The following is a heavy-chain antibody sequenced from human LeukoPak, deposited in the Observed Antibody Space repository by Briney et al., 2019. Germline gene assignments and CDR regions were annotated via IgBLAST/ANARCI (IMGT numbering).Heavy chain of an antibody. CDR2: IIPIFGTA. D-gene: IGHD2-8*02. Sequence: GASVKVSCKASGGTFSSYAISWVRQAPGQGLEWMGGIIPIFGTANYAQKFQGRVTITTDESTSTAYMELSSLRSEDTAVYYCARGPPHCAGGSCYSDYWGQGTLVTVSS. CDR1: GGTFSSYA. V-gene: IGHV1-69*05. J-gene: IGHJ4*02. CDR3: ARGPPHCAGGSCYSDY.